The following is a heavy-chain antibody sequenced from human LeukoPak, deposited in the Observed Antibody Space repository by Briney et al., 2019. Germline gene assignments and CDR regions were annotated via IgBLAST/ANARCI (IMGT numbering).Heavy chain of an antibody. D-gene: IGHD3-16*01. Sequence: LALTCGVSVSAIINTNWLIPVRQTPGHGLGWLGEISLTEETNYKPSLNGRLTISIDDYRNQFYLDLTSVTAAETAIYYCSRESGDFCPFGYWGQGTLV. CDR2: ISLTEET. J-gene: IGHJ4*02. CDR3: SRESGDFCPFGY. V-gene: IGHV4-4*02. CDR1: VSAIINTNW.